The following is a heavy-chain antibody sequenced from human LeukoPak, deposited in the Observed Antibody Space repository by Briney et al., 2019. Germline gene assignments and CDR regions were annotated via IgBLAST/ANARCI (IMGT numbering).Heavy chain of an antibody. V-gene: IGHV4-4*07. J-gene: IGHJ4*02. CDR2: IYTSGST. Sequence: SETLSLTCTVSGGSISSYYWSWIRQPAGKGLEGIGRIYTSGSTNYNPSLKSRVTMSVDTSKNQFSLKLSSVTAADTAVYYCASETIEAGTGGYWGQGTLVTVSS. CDR1: GGSISSYY. D-gene: IGHD1-1*01. CDR3: ASETIEAGTGGY.